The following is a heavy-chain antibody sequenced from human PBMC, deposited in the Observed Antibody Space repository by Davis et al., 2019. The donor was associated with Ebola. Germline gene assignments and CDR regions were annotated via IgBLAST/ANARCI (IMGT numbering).Heavy chain of an antibody. D-gene: IGHD2-21*02. CDR2: ISSSSRT. Sequence: GESLKISCAASGFTFSSYTMNWVRQAPGRGLEWVSYISSSSRTCYADSVKGRFTISRDNAKNSLYLQMNSLRDDDTAVYYCARDVANCGGDCYRALGYWGQGALVTVSS. V-gene: IGHV3-48*02. CDR1: GFTFSSYT. J-gene: IGHJ4*02. CDR3: ARDVANCGGDCYRALGY.